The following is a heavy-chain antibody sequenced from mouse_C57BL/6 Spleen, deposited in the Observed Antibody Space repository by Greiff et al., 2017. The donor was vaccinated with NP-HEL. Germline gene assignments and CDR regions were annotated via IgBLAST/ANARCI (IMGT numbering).Heavy chain of an antibody. CDR2: INPNNGGT. J-gene: IGHJ2*01. CDR1: GYTFTDYY. D-gene: IGHD2-5*01. V-gene: IGHV1-26*01. CDR3: AREGSNYDLYYFDY. Sequence: VQLQQSGPELVKPGASVKISCKASGYTFTDYYMNWVKQSHGKSLEWIGDINPNNGGTSYNQKFKGKATLTVDKSSSTAYMELRSLTSEDSAVYYCAREGSNYDLYYFDYWGQGTTLTVSS.